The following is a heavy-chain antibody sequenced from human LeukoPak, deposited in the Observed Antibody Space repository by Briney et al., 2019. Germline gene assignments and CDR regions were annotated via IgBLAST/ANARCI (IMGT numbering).Heavy chain of an antibody. CDR3: ARGCATPYCFLIDY. CDR1: GFTFSSHG. J-gene: IGHJ4*02. D-gene: IGHD2-21*01. V-gene: IGHV3-30*03. Sequence: GGSLRLSCAASGFTFSSHGMHWARQAPGKGLEWVSIISNDGSDEDYVGSVKGRFTISRDNSKNTLHLQMNSLRAEDTAVYYCARGCATPYCFLIDYWGQGTLVTVSS. CDR2: ISNDGSDE.